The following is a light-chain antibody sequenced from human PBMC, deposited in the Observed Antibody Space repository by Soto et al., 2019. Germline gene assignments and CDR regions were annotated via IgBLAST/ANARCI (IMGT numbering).Light chain of an antibody. CDR2: AAS. Sequence: DLQLTQSPSCLSESVGDRLTITCRSSQSIERYLNWYQQKKGKAPNLLIYAASTLQSGVPSRLSGSGSGTDLTITISSMKNEDFETYYCQQSYSNTWTFGQGTKVDIK. V-gene: IGKV1-39*01. CDR3: QQSYSNTWT. CDR1: QSIERY. J-gene: IGKJ1*01.